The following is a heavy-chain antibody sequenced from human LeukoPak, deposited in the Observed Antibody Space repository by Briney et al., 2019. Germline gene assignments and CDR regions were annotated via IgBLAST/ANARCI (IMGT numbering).Heavy chain of an antibody. V-gene: IGHV4-30-2*01. Sequence: SETLSLTCAVSGGSISSGGYSWSWIRQPPGKGLEWIGYIYHSGSTYYNPSLKSRVTISVDRSKNQFSLKLSSVTAADTAVYYCTACRGGYGPAYFDYWGQGTLVTVSS. CDR1: GGSISSGGYS. J-gene: IGHJ4*02. CDR3: TACRGGYGPAYFDY. D-gene: IGHD2-15*01. CDR2: IYHSGST.